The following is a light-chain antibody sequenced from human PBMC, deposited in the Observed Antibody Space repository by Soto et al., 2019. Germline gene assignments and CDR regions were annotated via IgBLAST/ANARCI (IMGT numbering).Light chain of an antibody. CDR2: AAS. Sequence: DIQMTQSPSFVSASVGDRVTITCLASQAVSTWLAWYQQKQGDAPKLLIYAASTLQSGVPSRFRGSGSGTDSTLTIRSLQPEDFATHYCQQSNSLPRNFGRGTQVDI. J-gene: IGKJ4*01. CDR1: QAVSTW. V-gene: IGKV1-12*01. CDR3: QQSNSLPRN.